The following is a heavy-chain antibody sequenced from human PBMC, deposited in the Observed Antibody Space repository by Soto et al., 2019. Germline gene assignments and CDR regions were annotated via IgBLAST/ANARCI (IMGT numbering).Heavy chain of an antibody. CDR3: ARGSGMGAPDGSFDI. CDR2: IIPIFGTA. J-gene: IGHJ3*02. Sequence: SVKVSCKASGGTFSSYAISWVRQAPGQGLEWMGGIIPIFGTANYAQKSQGRVTITADKSTSTAYMELSSLRSEDTAVYYCARGSGMGAPDGSFDIWGQGTMVTVSS. D-gene: IGHD1-26*01. CDR1: GGTFSSYA. V-gene: IGHV1-69*06.